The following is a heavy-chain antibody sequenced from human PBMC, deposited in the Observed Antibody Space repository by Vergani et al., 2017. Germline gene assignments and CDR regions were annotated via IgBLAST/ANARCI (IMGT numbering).Heavy chain of an antibody. CDR3: AKAHPRNSXYDDLYYYHAMDV. V-gene: IGHV3-23*01. Sequence: EVQLLESGGDLVQPGGSLRLSCAASGFTFNHYAMNWVRQAPGKGLEWVSGISGSGGSTYYAGSVKGRFTISRDSSKNTLYLQMNSLSAGDTAVYYCAKAHPRNSXYDDLYYYHAMDVWGQGTTVTVSS. CDR1: GFTFNHYA. CDR2: ISGSGGST. D-gene: IGHD5-12*01. J-gene: IGHJ6*02.